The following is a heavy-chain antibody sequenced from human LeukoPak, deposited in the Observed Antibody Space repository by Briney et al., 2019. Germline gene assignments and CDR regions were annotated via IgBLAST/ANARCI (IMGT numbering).Heavy chain of an antibody. D-gene: IGHD4/OR15-4a*01. Sequence: PSETLSLTCTVSGDSISSYDWSWIRQPAGKGLEWIGRLFSSGSTRYNPSLKSRVSMSVDTSKNHFSLNLSFVTAADTAVYYCVRDLYGGTLDSWGQETLVTVSS. V-gene: IGHV4-4*07. CDR1: GDSISSYD. CDR2: LFSSGST. CDR3: VRDLYGGTLDS. J-gene: IGHJ4*02.